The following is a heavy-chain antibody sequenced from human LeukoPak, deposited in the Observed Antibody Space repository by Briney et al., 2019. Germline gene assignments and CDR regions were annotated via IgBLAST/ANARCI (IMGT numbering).Heavy chain of an antibody. Sequence: GGSLRLSCAASGFTFSSYGMHWVRQAPGKGLEWVAFIRYDGSNKYYADSVKGRFTISRDNSKNTLYLQMNSLRAEDTAVYYCARDKVVVTANWFGPWGQGTLVTVSS. CDR3: ARDKVVVTANWFGP. CDR2: IRYDGSNK. D-gene: IGHD2-21*02. V-gene: IGHV3-30*02. CDR1: GFTFSSYG. J-gene: IGHJ5*02.